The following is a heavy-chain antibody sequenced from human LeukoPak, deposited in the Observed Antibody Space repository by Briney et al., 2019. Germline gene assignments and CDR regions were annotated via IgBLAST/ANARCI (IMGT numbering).Heavy chain of an antibody. CDR2: ISWNSGSI. Sequence: PGRSLRLSCAASGFTFDDYAMHWVRQAPGKGLEWVSGISWNSGSIGYADSVKGRFTISRDNAKNSLYLQMNSLRAEDTALYYCAKERLVIAAAGEVDYWGQGTLVTVSS. CDR3: AKERLVIAAAGEVDY. CDR1: GFTFDDYA. J-gene: IGHJ4*02. D-gene: IGHD6-13*01. V-gene: IGHV3-9*01.